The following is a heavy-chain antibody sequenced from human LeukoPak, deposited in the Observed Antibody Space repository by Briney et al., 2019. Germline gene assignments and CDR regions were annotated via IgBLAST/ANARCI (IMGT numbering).Heavy chain of an antibody. CDR2: ISSSSSYT. D-gene: IGHD6-13*01. CDR1: GFTFSHYY. Sequence: TGGSLRLSCAACGFTFSHYYMSWIRQAPGKGLEWVSDISSSSSYTIYADSVKGRFTISRDNAKNSLYLQMNSMRAEDTAVYYCARDLSVGGSSWYYPSSPFYYYYYGMDVWGQGTTVTVSS. V-gene: IGHV3-11*06. CDR3: ARDLSVGGSSWYYPSSPFYYYYYGMDV. J-gene: IGHJ6*02.